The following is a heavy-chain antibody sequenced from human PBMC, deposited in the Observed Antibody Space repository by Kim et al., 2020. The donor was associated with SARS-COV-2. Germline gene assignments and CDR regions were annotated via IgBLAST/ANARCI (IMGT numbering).Heavy chain of an antibody. CDR2: ISYDGSNK. V-gene: IGHV3-30*18. J-gene: IGHJ4*02. D-gene: IGHD3-10*01. CDR1: GFTFSSYG. CDR3: AKDTPGDYYGSGSSFDY. Sequence: GGSLRLSCAASGFTFSSYGMHWVRQAPGKGLEWVAVISYDGSNKYYADSVKGRFTISRDNSKNTLYLQMNSLRAEDTAVYYCAKDTPGDYYGSGSSFDYWGQGTLVTVSS.